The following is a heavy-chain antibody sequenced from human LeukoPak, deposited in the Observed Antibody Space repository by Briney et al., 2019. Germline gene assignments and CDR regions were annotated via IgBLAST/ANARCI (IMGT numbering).Heavy chain of an antibody. V-gene: IGHV3-74*01. CDR2: INSDGTRI. D-gene: IGHD2-15*01. CDR3: ARDRSRWSIAPDADV. J-gene: IGHJ6*02. CDR1: GFTFSSYS. Sequence: PGGSLRLSCAASGFTFSSYSMNWVRQAPGKGLMWVARINSDGTRITYADPVKGRFTVSRDNAKSTLYLQMNSLRAEDTAVYYCARDRSRWSIAPDADVWGQGTTVTVSS.